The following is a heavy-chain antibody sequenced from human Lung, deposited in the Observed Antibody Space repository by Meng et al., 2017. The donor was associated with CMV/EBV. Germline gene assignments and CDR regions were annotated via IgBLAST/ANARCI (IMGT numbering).Heavy chain of an antibody. V-gene: IGHV4-34*01. CDR2: INHSGST. CDR1: GGSFSGYY. J-gene: IGHJ6*02. Sequence: LXXAVYGGSFSGYYWSWIRQPPGKGLEWIGEINHSGSTNYNPSLKSRVTISVDTSKNQFSLKLSSVTAADTAVYYCARRRTIFGVVIDYGMDVWGQGTXVXVSS. D-gene: IGHD3-3*01. CDR3: ARRRTIFGVVIDYGMDV.